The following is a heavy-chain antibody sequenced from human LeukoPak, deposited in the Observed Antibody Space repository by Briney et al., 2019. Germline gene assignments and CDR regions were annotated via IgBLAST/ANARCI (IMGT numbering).Heavy chain of an antibody. CDR2: ISGSGGST. CDR1: GFTFSTYA. Sequence: PGGSLRLAWAASGFTFSTYAMSWVRQAPGNWLEWVSAISGSGGSTYYADSVRGRFTISRHNSKNTLYLQMNSLRAEDTSVYYCAKPRDYFDSWGPETLVTVSS. J-gene: IGHJ4*02. V-gene: IGHV3-23*01. CDR3: AKPRDYFDS.